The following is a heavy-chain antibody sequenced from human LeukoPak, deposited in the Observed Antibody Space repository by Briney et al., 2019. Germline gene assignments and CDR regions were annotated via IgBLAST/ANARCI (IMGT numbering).Heavy chain of an antibody. J-gene: IGHJ4*02. CDR2: IYYSGST. D-gene: IGHD3-22*01. CDR3: ARGTRGTYYYDSSGYWGPFDY. V-gene: IGHV4-38-2*01. Sequence: SETLSLACAVSGYFISSGYYWGWIRQPPGKGLEWIGSIYYSGSTYHNPSLKSRVTISVDTSKNQFSLKLSSVTAADTAVYYCARGTRGTYYYDSSGYWGPFDYWGQGTLVTVSS. CDR1: GYFISSGYY.